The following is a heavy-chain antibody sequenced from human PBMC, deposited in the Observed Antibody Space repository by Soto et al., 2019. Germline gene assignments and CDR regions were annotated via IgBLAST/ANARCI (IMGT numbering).Heavy chain of an antibody. J-gene: IGHJ5*02. CDR1: GDSVSSNTAA. CDR2: TYYRSNWRH. CDR3: ARGAAGSGFHL. V-gene: IGHV6-1*01. Sequence: SQTLSLTCAISGDSVSSNTAAWNWIRSSPSRGLEWLGRTYYRSNWRHDYAVSVKSRITVNPDTSKNHFSLQLNSVTPDDTAVYYCARGAAGSGFHLWGQATLVTGPS. D-gene: IGHD2-15*01.